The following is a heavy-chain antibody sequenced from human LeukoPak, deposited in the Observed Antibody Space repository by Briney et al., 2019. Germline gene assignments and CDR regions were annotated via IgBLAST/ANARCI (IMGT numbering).Heavy chain of an antibody. V-gene: IGHV3-23*01. CDR3: AKWGDYDILTGYYVSDF. Sequence: PGASLRLSCAASGFIFRNYAMSWVRQAPGKGLEWVSNITGSGDTTYYADSVKGRFTISRDNSKNTLYVEMNTLRAEDTAVYYCAKWGDYDILTGYYVSDFWGQGTLVTVSS. D-gene: IGHD3-9*01. CDR2: ITGSGDTT. J-gene: IGHJ4*02. CDR1: GFIFRNYA.